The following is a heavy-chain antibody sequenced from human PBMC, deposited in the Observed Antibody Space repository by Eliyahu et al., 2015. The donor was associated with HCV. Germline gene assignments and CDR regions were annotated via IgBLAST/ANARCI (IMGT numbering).Heavy chain of an antibody. J-gene: IGHJ4*02. Sequence: QITLKESGPTLVKPTQTLTLTCTFSGFSLSTXGVGVGWXRQPPGKALEWLALIYWNDDKRYSPSLKSRLTITKDTSKNQVVLTMTNMDPVDTATYYCAHFRELGIFGVVPHFDYWGQGTLVTVSS. CDR1: GFSLSTXGVG. CDR3: AHFRELGIFGVVPHFDY. CDR2: IYWNDDK. D-gene: IGHD3-3*01. V-gene: IGHV2-5*01.